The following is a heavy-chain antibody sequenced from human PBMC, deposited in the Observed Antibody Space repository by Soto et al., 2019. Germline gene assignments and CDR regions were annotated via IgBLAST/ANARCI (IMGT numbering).Heavy chain of an antibody. Sequence: EVQLVESGGDLVLPGGSLRLSCAASGFTFSSYWMHWVRQTPGKGLVWVSRINSDESSTNYADSVKGRFTIPRDNAKNTLYLQMNSLRAEDTAVYYCYKRLNGYNYGSWGQGTLVTVS. CDR3: YKRLNGYNYGS. CDR2: INSDESST. D-gene: IGHD5-18*01. J-gene: IGHJ5*02. CDR1: GFTFSSYW. V-gene: IGHV3-74*01.